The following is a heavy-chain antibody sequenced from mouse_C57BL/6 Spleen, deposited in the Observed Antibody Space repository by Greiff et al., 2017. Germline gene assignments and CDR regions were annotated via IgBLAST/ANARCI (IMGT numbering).Heavy chain of an antibody. CDR3: ARRYYGSSHYFDD. CDR2: ISRGSSTI. Sequence: EVQLVESGGGLVKPGGSLKLSCAASGFTFSDYGMHWVRQAPEKGLEWVAYISRGSSTIYYADTVKGRFTISRDNAKNTMFLQMTSLRSEDTAMYYCARRYYGSSHYFDDWGQGTTLTVSS. V-gene: IGHV5-17*01. D-gene: IGHD1-1*01. J-gene: IGHJ2*01. CDR1: GFTFSDYG.